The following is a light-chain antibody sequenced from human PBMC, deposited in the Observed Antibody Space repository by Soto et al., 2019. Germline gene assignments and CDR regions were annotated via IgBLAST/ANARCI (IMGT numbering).Light chain of an antibody. CDR2: GAS. CDR1: QSVSTN. V-gene: IGKV3-15*01. J-gene: IGKJ1*01. Sequence: EIVMTQSPGTLSLSPGERATLSCRASQSVSTNLAWYQQIPGQAPRLLIYGASTRATGIPARFSGSGSGTEFTLAISSLQSEDLAVYYCRHYNDWPQTFGLGTKV. CDR3: RHYNDWPQT.